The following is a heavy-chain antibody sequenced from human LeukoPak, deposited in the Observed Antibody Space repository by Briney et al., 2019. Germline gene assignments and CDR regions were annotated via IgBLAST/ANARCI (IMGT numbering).Heavy chain of an antibody. CDR2: IYANGNT. J-gene: IGHJ4*02. D-gene: IGHD5-18*01. V-gene: IGHV4-4*07. Sequence: SETLSLTCTVSGGSLSNYYWSWIRQPAGKGLEWVGRIYANGNTNYNPSLESRVTISVDTTKKQFSLNLSSVTAADTAIYYCARDGGDSYGLPFDYWGQGTLVTVSS. CDR3: ARDGGDSYGLPFDY. CDR1: GGSLSNYY.